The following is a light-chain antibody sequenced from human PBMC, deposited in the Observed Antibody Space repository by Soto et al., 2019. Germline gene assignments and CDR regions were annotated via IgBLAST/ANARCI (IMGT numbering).Light chain of an antibody. Sequence: QSVLTQPPSASGSPGQSVTIPCTGTKNDIGVYDFVSWYQHHPGKAPRLIIYEVVQRPSGVPDRFSGSKSGNTASLTVSGLQAADEADYSCKSYAGSNTYVFGSGTKVTVL. CDR2: EVV. V-gene: IGLV2-8*01. J-gene: IGLJ1*01. CDR1: KNDIGVYDF. CDR3: KSYAGSNTYV.